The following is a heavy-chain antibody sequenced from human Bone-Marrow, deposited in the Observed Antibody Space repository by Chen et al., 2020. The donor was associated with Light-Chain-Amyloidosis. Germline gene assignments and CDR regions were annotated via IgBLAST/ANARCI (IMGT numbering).Heavy chain of an antibody. V-gene: IGHV3-7*01. D-gene: IGHD6-19*01. Sequence: EAQLVESGGGLVQPGGSLRRSCAASGFTFSNHWMSWVRQAPGKGLEWVAYIEQNGSEKFFVDSLRGRFIVSRDNTKTSLYLQMTSLRAEDTAVYYCARWEYNSGWYWLDSWGHGTLVAVSS. CDR2: IEQNGSEK. CDR3: ARWEYNSGWYWLDS. CDR1: GFTFSNHW. J-gene: IGHJ5*01.